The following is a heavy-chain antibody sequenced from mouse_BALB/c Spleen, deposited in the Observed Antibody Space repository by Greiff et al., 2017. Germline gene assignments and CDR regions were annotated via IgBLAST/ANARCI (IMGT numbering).Heavy chain of an antibody. CDR2: ISSGSSTI. D-gene: IGHD2-10*02. CDR1: GFTFSSFG. Sequence: EVHRVESGGGLVKPGGSLKLSCAASGFTFSSFGMHWVRQAPEKGLEWVAYISSGSSTIYYADTVKGRFTISRDNPKNTLFLQMTSLRSEDTAMYYCAREGYGGFAYWGQGTLVTVSA. J-gene: IGHJ3*01. V-gene: IGHV5-17*02. CDR3: AREGYGGFAY.